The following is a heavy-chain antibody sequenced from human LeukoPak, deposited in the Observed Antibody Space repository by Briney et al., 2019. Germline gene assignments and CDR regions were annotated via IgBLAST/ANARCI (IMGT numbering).Heavy chain of an antibody. D-gene: IGHD2-2*01. CDR3: ARQMRYCSSTSCYGNWFDP. Sequence: ASVKVSCKASGYTFTSYYMHWVRQAPGQGLEWMGWINPNSGGTNYAQKFQGWVTMTRDTSISTAYMELSRLRSDDTAVYYCARQMRYCSSTSCYGNWFDPWGQGTLVTDSP. J-gene: IGHJ5*02. CDR1: GYTFTSYY. CDR2: INPNSGGT. V-gene: IGHV1-2*04.